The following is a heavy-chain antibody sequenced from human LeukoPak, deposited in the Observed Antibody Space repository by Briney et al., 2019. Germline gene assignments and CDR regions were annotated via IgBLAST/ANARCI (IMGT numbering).Heavy chain of an antibody. CDR1: GFTFSSYA. V-gene: IGHV3-30*04. CDR3: ARGPTEWDEGYFDY. Sequence: GGSLRLSCAASGFTFSSYAMHWVPQAPGKRLEWGAVISYDGSNKYYADSVKGRFTISRDNSKNTLYLQMNSLRAEDTAVYSCARGPTEWDEGYFDYWGQGTLVTVSS. CDR2: ISYDGSNK. J-gene: IGHJ4*02. D-gene: IGHD1-26*01.